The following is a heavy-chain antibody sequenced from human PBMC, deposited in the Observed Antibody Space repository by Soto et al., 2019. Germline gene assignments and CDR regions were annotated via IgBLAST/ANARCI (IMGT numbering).Heavy chain of an antibody. CDR1: GFIVSSHY. D-gene: IGHD3-22*01. Sequence: GGSLRLSCAASGFIVSSHYMCWVRQAPGKGLEWISVIHSSGATMYAESVRDRFTISRDNSQSTLHLQMNSLRADDTAVYYCAREARDSSGYYNIDYWGQGTLVTVSS. J-gene: IGHJ4*02. CDR3: AREARDSSGYYNIDY. CDR2: IHSSGAT. V-gene: IGHV3-53*01.